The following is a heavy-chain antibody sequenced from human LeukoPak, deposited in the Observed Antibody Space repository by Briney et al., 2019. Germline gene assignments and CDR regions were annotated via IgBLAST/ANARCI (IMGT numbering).Heavy chain of an antibody. CDR3: ARSGRDGYNLSAEYFQH. Sequence: GGSLRLSCAASGFTFSSYGMIWVRQAPGKGLEWVSGISGSGGSTYLADSVKGRFTISRDNSKNTLYLQMNSLRADDTAVYYCARSGRDGYNLSAEYFQHWGQGTLVTVSS. CDR1: GFTFSSYG. V-gene: IGHV3-23*01. D-gene: IGHD5-24*01. J-gene: IGHJ1*01. CDR2: ISGSGGST.